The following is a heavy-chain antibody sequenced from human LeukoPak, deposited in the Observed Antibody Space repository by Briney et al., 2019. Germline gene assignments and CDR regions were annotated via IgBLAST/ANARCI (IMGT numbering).Heavy chain of an antibody. Sequence: GGSLRLSCAASGFTFSNYWMSWVRQAPGKGLEWVANIKQDGSEKYYVDSVKGRFTISGDNAKNSLYLQMNSLRVEDTAVYYCAGGTYYYYYYMDVWGKGTTVTVSS. J-gene: IGHJ6*03. CDR2: IKQDGSEK. CDR1: GFTFSNYW. CDR3: AGGTYYYYYYMDV. V-gene: IGHV3-7*01. D-gene: IGHD1/OR15-1a*01.